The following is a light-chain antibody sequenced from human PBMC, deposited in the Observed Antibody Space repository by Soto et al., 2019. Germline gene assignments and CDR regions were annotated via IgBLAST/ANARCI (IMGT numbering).Light chain of an antibody. V-gene: IGKV3-20*01. J-gene: IGKJ5*01. CDR3: QQCGSSST. CDR1: QTFSNSF. CDR2: GAS. Sequence: EIVMTHPPATLSVSPCEGATLSFRASQTFSNSFLSWFQQIPGQAPRLLIYGASMGATGIPDRFSGSGSGTDFTLTISRLEPEDFAVYYCQQCGSSSTFGQGTRLEIK.